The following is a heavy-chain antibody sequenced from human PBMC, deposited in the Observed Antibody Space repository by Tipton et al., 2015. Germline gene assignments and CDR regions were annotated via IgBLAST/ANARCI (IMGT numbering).Heavy chain of an antibody. CDR1: GGSIDSYY. Sequence: TLSLTCSVSGGSIDSYYWSWIRQPPGKGLEWIAEITHSGSTNYNPSLKSRVTISVDTSKNQFSLKLTSVTAADTAVYYCARSRYTVTPDSWGQGTLVTVSS. V-gene: IGHV4-34*01. D-gene: IGHD4-17*01. CDR3: ARSRYTVTPDS. CDR2: ITHSGST. J-gene: IGHJ4*02.